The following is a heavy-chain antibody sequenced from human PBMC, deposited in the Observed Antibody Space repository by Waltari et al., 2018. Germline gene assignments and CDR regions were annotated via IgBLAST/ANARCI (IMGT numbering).Heavy chain of an antibody. J-gene: IGHJ4*02. D-gene: IGHD6-19*01. Sequence: QLQLQESGPGLVKPSETLSLTCTVSGGSISSSSYYWGWIRQPPGQGLEWIGSIYYSGCTNYNPFLKMRVTLSVDTSNNQFSLKLSSVAAADTAVYYCASFGWYLPHQRWGQGTLVTVSS. V-gene: IGHV4-39*01. CDR3: ASFGWYLPHQR. CDR2: IYYSGCT. CDR1: GGSISSSSYY.